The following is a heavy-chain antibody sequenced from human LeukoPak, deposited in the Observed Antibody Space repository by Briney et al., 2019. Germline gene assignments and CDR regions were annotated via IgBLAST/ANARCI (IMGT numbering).Heavy chain of an antibody. J-gene: IGHJ4*02. Sequence: GGSLRLSCAASGFTFSSYTMTWVRQAPGKGLEWVSSISTSSTYIYYADSVKGRFTISRDNAKNSLYLQMNSLRAEDTAVYYYARSPYYYDSSGYSIDYWGQGTLVTVSS. V-gene: IGHV3-21*04. D-gene: IGHD3-22*01. CDR3: ARSPYYYDSSGYSIDY. CDR2: ISTSSTYI. CDR1: GFTFSSYT.